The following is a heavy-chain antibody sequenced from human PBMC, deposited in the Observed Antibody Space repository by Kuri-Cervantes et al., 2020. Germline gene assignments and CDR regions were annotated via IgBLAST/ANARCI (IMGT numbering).Heavy chain of an antibody. CDR1: GGFISSYY. J-gene: IGHJ6*03. CDR2: IYYSGST. V-gene: IGHV4-59*01. CDR3: ARGRGYYHYYMDV. D-gene: IGHD3-10*01. Sequence: SETLSLTCTVSGGFISSYYWSWIRQPPGKGLEWIGYIYYSGSTNYNPSLKSRVTISVDTSKNQFSLKLSSVTAADTAVYYCARGRGYYHYYMDVWGKGTTVTVSS.